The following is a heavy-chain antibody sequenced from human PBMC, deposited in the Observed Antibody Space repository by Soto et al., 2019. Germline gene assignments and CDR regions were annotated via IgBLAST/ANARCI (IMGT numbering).Heavy chain of an antibody. CDR1: GGSISSGGYY. CDR2: IYYSGST. J-gene: IGHJ5*02. D-gene: IGHD6-13*01. Sequence: QVQLQESGPGLVKPSQTLSLTCTVSGGSISSGGYYWSWLRQHPGEGVGWVGYIYYSGSTDYNPSIKRRVTLPVDTSKNQYALKLGSATAADTAVDYCAGLHSSSWEKTQGLSAHSWFDPWGQGTLVTVS. V-gene: IGHV4-31*03. CDR3: AGLHSSSWEKTQGLSAHSWFDP.